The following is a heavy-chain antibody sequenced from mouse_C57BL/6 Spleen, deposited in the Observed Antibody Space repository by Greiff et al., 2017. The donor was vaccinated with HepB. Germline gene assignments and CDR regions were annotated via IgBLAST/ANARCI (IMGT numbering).Heavy chain of an antibody. V-gene: IGHV1-80*01. J-gene: IGHJ4*01. Sequence: QVHVKQSGAELVKPGASVKISCKASGYAFSSYWMNWVKQRPGKGLEWIGQIYPGDGDTNYNGKFKGKATLTADKSSSTAYMQLSSLTSEDSAVYFCARYDYDEGKMDYWGQGTSVTVSS. D-gene: IGHD2-4*01. CDR2: IYPGDGDT. CDR1: GYAFSSYW. CDR3: ARYDYDEGKMDY.